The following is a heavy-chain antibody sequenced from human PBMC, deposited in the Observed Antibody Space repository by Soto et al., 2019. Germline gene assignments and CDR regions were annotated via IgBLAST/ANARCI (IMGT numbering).Heavy chain of an antibody. Sequence: PGESLKISCKGSGYSFSNYWIGWVRQMPGKGLEWMGIIYPDDSDTRYSPSFQGQVTISADKSVSTAYLQWRSLKASDTAMYYCARHAVVVVAADYGPGSFDPWGQVTQVTVSS. CDR1: GYSFSNYW. D-gene: IGHD2-15*01. V-gene: IGHV5-51*01. CDR2: IYPDDSDT. J-gene: IGHJ5*02. CDR3: ARHAVVVVAADYGPGSFDP.